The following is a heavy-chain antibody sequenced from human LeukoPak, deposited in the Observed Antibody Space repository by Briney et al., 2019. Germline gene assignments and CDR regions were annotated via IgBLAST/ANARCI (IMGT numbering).Heavy chain of an antibody. D-gene: IGHD5-18*01. CDR3: ASLGYSYGWVAFDI. CDR1: GGSISSGSYY. V-gene: IGHV4-61*02. Sequence: SETLSLTCTVSGGSISSGSYYWSWIRQPAGKGLEWIGRIYTSGSTNYNPSLKSRVTISVDTSKNQFSLKLSSVTAADTAVYYCASLGYSYGWVAFDIWGQGTMVTVSS. J-gene: IGHJ3*02. CDR2: IYTSGST.